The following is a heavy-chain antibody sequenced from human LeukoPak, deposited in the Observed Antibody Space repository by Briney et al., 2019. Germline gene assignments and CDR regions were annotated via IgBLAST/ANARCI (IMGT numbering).Heavy chain of an antibody. CDR1: GYTFTGYF. CDR2: INPDSGGT. CDR3: SRADY. J-gene: IGHJ4*02. Sequence: ASVKVSCMASGYTFTGYFMHWVRQAPGQGLEWMGWINPDSGGTNYAQNFQGRVTMTRDTSINTAYMELRTLRSDDTAVYYCSRADYWGQGTLVTVSS. V-gene: IGHV1-2*02.